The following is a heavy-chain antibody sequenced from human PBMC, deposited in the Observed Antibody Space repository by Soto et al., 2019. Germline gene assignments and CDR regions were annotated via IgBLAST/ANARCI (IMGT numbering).Heavy chain of an antibody. D-gene: IGHD3-10*01. CDR1: GGTFSSYA. Sequence: QVQLVQSGAEVKKPGSSVKVSCKASGGTFSSYAINWVRQAPGQGLEWMGGIIRIFGTPDYAQRLQGRVTITADESTSTAYMELRSLRSEDTAVYYCARQGSNEYYYYGMDVWGQGTTVTVSS. CDR2: IIRIFGTP. J-gene: IGHJ6*02. CDR3: ARQGSNEYYYYGMDV. V-gene: IGHV1-69*12.